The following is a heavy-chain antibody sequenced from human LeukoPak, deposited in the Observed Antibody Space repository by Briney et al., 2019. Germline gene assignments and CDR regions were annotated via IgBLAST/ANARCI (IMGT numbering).Heavy chain of an antibody. CDR1: GFTFSSYA. Sequence: PGGSLRLSCAASGFTFSSYAMSWVRQAPGKGLEWVSAISGSGGSTYYADSVKGRFTISRDNSKNTLYLQMNSLRAEDTAVYYCAKGSSSWYAGFCDYWGQGTLVTVSS. CDR3: AKGSSSWYAGFCDY. CDR2: ISGSGGST. V-gene: IGHV3-23*01. D-gene: IGHD6-13*01. J-gene: IGHJ4*02.